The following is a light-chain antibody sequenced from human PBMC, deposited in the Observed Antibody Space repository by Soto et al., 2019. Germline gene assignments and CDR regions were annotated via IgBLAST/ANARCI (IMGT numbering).Light chain of an antibody. V-gene: IGLV2-23*03. CDR3: CSYAGSTTFMV. CDR2: EGS. J-gene: IGLJ2*01. Sequence: QSALTQPASVSGSPGQTITISCTGTSSDVGTYNLVSWYQEHPGKAPKLIIYEGSKRPSGVSNRFSGSKSSNTASVTMAGLQAEDEADYYCCSYAGSTTFMVFGGGTKVTVL. CDR1: SSDVGTYNL.